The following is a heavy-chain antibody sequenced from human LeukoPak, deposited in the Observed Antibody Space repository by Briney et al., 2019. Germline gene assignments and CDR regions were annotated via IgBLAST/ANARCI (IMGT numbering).Heavy chain of an antibody. CDR1: GFTVRSNY. J-gene: IGHJ6*02. CDR2: IYRVGST. D-gene: IGHD1/OR15-1a*01. CDR3: ARDGGNNSWYGMDV. Sequence: PGGSLRLSCAASGFTVRSNYMSGFRQAPGKGLEWVSIIYRVGSTFYADSVEGRFTISRDNSKNTLYLQMNSLRVEDTAIYYCARDGGNNSWYGMDVWGQGTTVTVSS. V-gene: IGHV3-66*01.